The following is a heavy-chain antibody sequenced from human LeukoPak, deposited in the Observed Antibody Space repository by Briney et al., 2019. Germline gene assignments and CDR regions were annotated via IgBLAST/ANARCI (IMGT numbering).Heavy chain of an antibody. CDR2: ITADGANT. V-gene: IGHV3-23*01. Sequence: PGGSLRLSCAASGLTFTTYAINWVRQVPGKGLEWVSSITADGANTYLADSVRGRFTISRDNSKNTVYLQMNSLRAEDTAVYYCAKATLGSCGGVRCYPFDYWGQGTLVTVSS. CDR1: GLTFTTYA. D-gene: IGHD2-15*01. CDR3: AKATLGSCGGVRCYPFDY. J-gene: IGHJ4*02.